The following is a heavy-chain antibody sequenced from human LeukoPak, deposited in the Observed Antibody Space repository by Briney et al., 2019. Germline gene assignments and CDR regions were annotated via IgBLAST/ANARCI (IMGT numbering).Heavy chain of an antibody. CDR2: ISGSGGRT. Sequence: GGSLRLSCAASRFTLSSYAMSWVRQAPGKGLEWVSAISGSGGRTYYADSVKGRFTISRDNSKNTLFLQMNSLRAEDTAVYYCAKDPKFYDYPRAFDIWGQGTMVTVSS. V-gene: IGHV3-23*01. CDR1: RFTLSSYA. J-gene: IGHJ3*02. D-gene: IGHD3-16*01. CDR3: AKDPKFYDYPRAFDI.